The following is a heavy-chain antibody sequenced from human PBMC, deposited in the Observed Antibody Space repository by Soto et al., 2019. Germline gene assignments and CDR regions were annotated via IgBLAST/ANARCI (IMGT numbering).Heavy chain of an antibody. CDR1: GGSFSGYY. CDR2: INHSGST. Sequence: SETLSLTCAVYGGSFSGYYWSWIRQPPGKGLEWIGEINHSGSTNYNPSLKSRVTISVDTSKNQFSLRLSSVTAAETAVYYCASIRISSRYYMDVWGKGTTVTVSS. V-gene: IGHV4-34*01. CDR3: ASIRISSRYYMDV. J-gene: IGHJ6*03.